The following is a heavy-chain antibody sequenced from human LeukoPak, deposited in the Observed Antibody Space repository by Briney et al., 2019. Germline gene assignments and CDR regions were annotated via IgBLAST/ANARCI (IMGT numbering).Heavy chain of an antibody. D-gene: IGHD3-22*01. J-gene: IGHJ4*02. V-gene: IGHV4-59*01. CDR1: GGSISSYY. CDR3: ARSSSGYYYSFDY. CDR2: IYYSGST. Sequence: PSETLSLTCNVSGGSISSYYWSWIRQPPRKGLQWIGYIYYSGSTDYNPSLKSRVTMSVDTSKNQFSLKLTSVTAADTAVYYCARSSSGYYYSFDYWGQGTLITVSS.